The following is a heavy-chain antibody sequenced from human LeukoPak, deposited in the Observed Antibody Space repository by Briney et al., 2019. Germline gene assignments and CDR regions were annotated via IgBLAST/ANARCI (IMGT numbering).Heavy chain of an antibody. CDR2: ISAYNGNT. Sequence: ASVKVSCKASGYTFTSYGISWVRQAPGQGLEWMGWISAYNGNTNYAQKLQGRVTMTTDTSTSTAYMELRSLRSDDTAVYYCARGWTFTTPLGRVGGPSSRRGRYFDYWGQGTLVTVSS. D-gene: IGHD6-19*01. CDR1: GYTFTSYG. J-gene: IGHJ4*02. CDR3: ARGWTFTTPLGRVGGPSSRRGRYFDY. V-gene: IGHV1-18*01.